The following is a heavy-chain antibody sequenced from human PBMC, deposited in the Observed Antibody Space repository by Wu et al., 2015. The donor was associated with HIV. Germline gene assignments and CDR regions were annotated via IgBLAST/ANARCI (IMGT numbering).Heavy chain of an antibody. CDR2: ISAYNGNT. CDR3: ARVGSSGSYYSVSAFDI. J-gene: IGHJ3*02. V-gene: IGHV1-18*01. Sequence: QARLMQSADVMSLPGASVRVSCQASGYNFGSYGINWVRQAPGEGLQWMGWISAYNGNTNYAQKLQGRVTMTTDTSTSTAYMELRSLRSDDTAVYYCARVGSSGSYYSVSAFDIWGQGTMVTVSS. CDR1: GYNFGSYG. D-gene: IGHD1-26*01.